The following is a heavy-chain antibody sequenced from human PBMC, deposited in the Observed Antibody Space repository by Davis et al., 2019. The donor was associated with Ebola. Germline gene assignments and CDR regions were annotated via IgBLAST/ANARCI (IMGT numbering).Heavy chain of an antibody. D-gene: IGHD4-11*01. CDR2: IKSKADGGAI. Sequence: PGGSLRLSCVASRFPFTSAWMSWVRQAPGKGLEWVGRIKSKADGGAIDYAAPVKGRFTVSRDNAKNSLYLQMNSLRAEDTAVYYCARDIPFSSYDYWGQGTLVTVSS. CDR1: RFPFTSAW. V-gene: IGHV3-15*01. J-gene: IGHJ4*02. CDR3: ARDIPFSSYDY.